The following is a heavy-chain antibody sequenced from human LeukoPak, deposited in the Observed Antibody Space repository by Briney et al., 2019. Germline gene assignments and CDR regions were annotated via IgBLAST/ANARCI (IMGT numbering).Heavy chain of an antibody. J-gene: IGHJ4*02. CDR1: GYTFTSYY. D-gene: IGHD6-13*01. CDR3: ARDPTAAAGTGYFDY. Sequence: SVKVSCKASGYTFTSYYMHWVRQAPGQGLEWMGIINPSGGSTSYAQKFQGRVTMTRDTSTSTVYMELSSLRSEDTAVYYCARDPTAAAGTGYFDYWGQGTLVTVSS. CDR2: INPSGGST. V-gene: IGHV1-46*01.